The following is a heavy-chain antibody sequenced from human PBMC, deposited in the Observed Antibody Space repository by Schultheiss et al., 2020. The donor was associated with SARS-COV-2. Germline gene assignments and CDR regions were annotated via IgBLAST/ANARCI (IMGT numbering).Heavy chain of an antibody. D-gene: IGHD2-15*01. CDR1: GGSFSGYY. J-gene: IGHJ6*02. CDR3: ARHGSCSGGSCTRKRMYGMDV. Sequence: SETLSLTCAVYGGSFSGYYWSWIRQPPGKGLEWIGEINHSGSTNYNPSLKSRVTISVDTSKNQFSLKLSSVTAADTAVYYCARHGSCSGGSCTRKRMYGMDVGGQGTTVTVSS. V-gene: IGHV4-34*01. CDR2: INHSGST.